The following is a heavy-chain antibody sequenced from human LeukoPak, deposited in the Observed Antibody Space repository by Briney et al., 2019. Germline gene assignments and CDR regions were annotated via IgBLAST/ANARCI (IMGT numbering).Heavy chain of an antibody. J-gene: IGHJ4*02. Sequence: GRSLRLSCAASGFTFSSYGMHWVRQAPGKGLEWVAVIWYDRSNKYYADSVKGRFTISRDNSKNTLYLQMNSLRAEDTAVYYCAKDSGYCSSTSCSGYWGQGTLVTVSS. D-gene: IGHD2-2*01. V-gene: IGHV3-33*06. CDR1: GFTFSSYG. CDR2: IWYDRSNK. CDR3: AKDSGYCSSTSCSGY.